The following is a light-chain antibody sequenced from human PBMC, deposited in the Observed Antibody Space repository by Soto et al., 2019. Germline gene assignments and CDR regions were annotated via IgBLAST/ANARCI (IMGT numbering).Light chain of an antibody. V-gene: IGLV2-14*01. CDR2: DVS. J-gene: IGLJ2*01. CDR3: SSYTSSNTLVV. Sequence: QSALTQPASVSGSPGQSITISCTGTSSDVGGYNYVSWYQQHPGKAPKLMIYDVSNRPSGVSNRFPGSKSGNTASLTISGLQAEDEADYYCSSYTSSNTLVVFGGGTKLTVL. CDR1: SSDVGGYNY.